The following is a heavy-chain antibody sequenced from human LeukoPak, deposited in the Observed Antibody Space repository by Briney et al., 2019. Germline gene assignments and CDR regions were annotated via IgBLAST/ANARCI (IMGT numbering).Heavy chain of an antibody. CDR2: INHSGST. CDR1: GGSFSGYY. Sequence: SETLSLTCAVYGGSFSGYYWSWIRQPPGKGLEWIGEINHSGSTNYNPSLKSRVTISVDTSKNQFSLKLGSVTAAGTAGYYLWRGNGSGRYFNVLYYYYYYMDVWGKGTTVTVSS. J-gene: IGHJ6*03. D-gene: IGHD3-10*01. CDR3: WRGNGSGRYFNVLYYYYYYMDV. V-gene: IGHV4-34*01.